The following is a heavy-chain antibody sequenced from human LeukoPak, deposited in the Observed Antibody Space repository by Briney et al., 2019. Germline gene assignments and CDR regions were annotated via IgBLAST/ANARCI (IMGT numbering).Heavy chain of an antibody. V-gene: IGHV1-2*02. CDR3: GRDRHWNQGDFAY. CDR1: GYTITGYY. J-gene: IGHJ4*02. CDR2: INPNNGGT. D-gene: IGHD1-1*01. Sequence: GASVKVSCKAFGYTITGYYIHCVRQAPGQGLEWMGWINPNNGGTNSAQKFQGRVTMTRDTSIGTAYMELNRLTYDDTAVYYCGRDRHWNQGDFAYWRQGTLVTVSS.